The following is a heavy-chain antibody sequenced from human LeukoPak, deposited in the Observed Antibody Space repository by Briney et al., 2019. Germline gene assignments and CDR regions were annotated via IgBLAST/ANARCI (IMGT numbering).Heavy chain of an antibody. CDR3: TRDPENSSGWDLADY. CDR2: IYSGGRT. Sequence: PGGSLRLSCAASGFTVSSNCMSWVRQAPGKGLEWVSVIYSGGRTYYADSVKGRFTISRDISKNTLYLQMNSLRAEDTAVYYCTRDPENSSGWDLADYWGQGTLVTVSS. D-gene: IGHD6-19*01. J-gene: IGHJ4*02. V-gene: IGHV3-66*01. CDR1: GFTVSSNC.